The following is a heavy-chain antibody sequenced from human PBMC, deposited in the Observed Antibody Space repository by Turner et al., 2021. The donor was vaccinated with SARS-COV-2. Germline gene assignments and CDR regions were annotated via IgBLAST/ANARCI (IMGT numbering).Heavy chain of an antibody. CDR2: ISYDGSNK. CDR1: GFTFSSYC. D-gene: IGHD5-18*01. J-gene: IGHJ4*02. Sequence: QVPLVESGGGVVQPGRSLRLACAASGFTFSSYCMHWVRQAPGKGLEWVAVISYDGSNKYYADSVKGRFTISRDNSKNTLYLQMTILRAEDTAVYYCAKGASQHFDYWGQGTLVTVSS. V-gene: IGHV3-30*18. CDR3: AKGASQHFDY.